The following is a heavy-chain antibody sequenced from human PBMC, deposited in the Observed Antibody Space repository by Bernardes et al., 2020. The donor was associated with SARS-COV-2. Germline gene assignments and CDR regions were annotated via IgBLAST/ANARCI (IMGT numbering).Heavy chain of an antibody. CDR2: IYYSGST. CDR1: GGSTSSGGYY. J-gene: IGHJ4*02. CDR3: ARGIQLWFNFDY. V-gene: IGHV4-31*03. D-gene: IGHD5-18*01. Sequence: SETLSLTCTVSGGSTSSGGYYWSWIRQHPGKGLEWIGYIYYSGSTFYTPSLKSRVTISVDTSQNQFSLKLRSVTAADTAVYYCARGIQLWFNFDYWGQGTLVTVSS.